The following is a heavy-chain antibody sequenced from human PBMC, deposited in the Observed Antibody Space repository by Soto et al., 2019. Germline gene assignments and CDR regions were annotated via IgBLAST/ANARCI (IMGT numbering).Heavy chain of an antibody. CDR1: GFTFSSYG. D-gene: IGHD3-10*01. V-gene: IGHV3-33*01. J-gene: IGHJ4*02. CDR3: ARVTGRMVRGVINY. CDR2: IWYDGSNK. Sequence: QVQLVESGGGVVQPGRSLRLSCAASGFTFSSYGMHWVRQAPGKGLEWVAVIWYDGSNKYYADSVKGRFTISRDNSKNTLYLQMNSLRAEDTAVYYCARVTGRMVRGVINYWGQGTLVTVSS.